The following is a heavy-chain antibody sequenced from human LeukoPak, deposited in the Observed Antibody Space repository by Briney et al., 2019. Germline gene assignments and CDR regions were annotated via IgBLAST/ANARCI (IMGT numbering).Heavy chain of an antibody. V-gene: IGHV4-30-4*01. J-gene: IGHJ6*04. CDR3: ARDSSSWYSYGMDV. CDR2: IYYSGST. CDR1: SGSISSGDYY. Sequence: SETLSLTCTVSSGSISSGDYYWSWIRQPPGKGLEWIGYIYYSGSTYYNPSLKSRVTISVDTSKNQFSLKLSSVTAADTAVCYCARDSSSWYSYGMDVWGKGTTVTVSS. D-gene: IGHD6-13*01.